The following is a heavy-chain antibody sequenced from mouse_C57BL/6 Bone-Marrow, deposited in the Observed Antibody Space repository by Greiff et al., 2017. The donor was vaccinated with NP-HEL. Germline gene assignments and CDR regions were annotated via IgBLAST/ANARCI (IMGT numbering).Heavy chain of an antibody. CDR3: TTVIPVGYYVPFDY. D-gene: IGHD2-3*01. Sequence: VQLQQSGAELVRPGASVKLSCTASGFNIKDDYMHWVKQRPEQGLEWIGWIDPENGDTEYASKFQGKATITADTSSNTAYLQLSSLTSEDTAVYYCTTVIPVGYYVPFDYWGQGTTLTVSS. CDR2: IDPENGDT. CDR1: GFNIKDDY. J-gene: IGHJ2*01. V-gene: IGHV14-4*01.